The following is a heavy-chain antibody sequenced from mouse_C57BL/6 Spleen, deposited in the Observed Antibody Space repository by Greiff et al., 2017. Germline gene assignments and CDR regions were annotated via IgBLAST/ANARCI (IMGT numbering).Heavy chain of an antibody. V-gene: IGHV1-80*01. CDR2: IYPGDGDT. D-gene: IGHD3-2*02. CDR3: ARSEAQATGAC. J-gene: IGHJ3*01. CDR1: GYAFSSYW. Sequence: QVQLKEPGAELVKPGASVKISCKASGYAFSSYWMNWVKQRPGKGLEWIGQIYPGDGDTNYNGKFKGKATLTADKSSSTAYMQLSSLTSEVSAVYFCARSEAQATGACWGQGTLVTVSA.